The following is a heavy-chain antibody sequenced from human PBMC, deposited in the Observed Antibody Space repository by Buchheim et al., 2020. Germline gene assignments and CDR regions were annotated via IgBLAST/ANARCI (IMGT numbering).Heavy chain of an antibody. CDR1: GGSISSGDYY. V-gene: IGHV4-30-4*01. CDR2: IYYSGST. D-gene: IGHD6-6*01. Sequence: QVQLQESGPGLVKPSQTLSLTCTVSGGSISSGDYYWSWIRQPPGKGLEWIGSIYYSGSTYYNPSLKSRVTISVAQAQNQLSLKLSSVTAADTAVYYCARDLRDSSGYYFDYWGQGTL. CDR3: ARDLRDSSGYYFDY. J-gene: IGHJ4*02.